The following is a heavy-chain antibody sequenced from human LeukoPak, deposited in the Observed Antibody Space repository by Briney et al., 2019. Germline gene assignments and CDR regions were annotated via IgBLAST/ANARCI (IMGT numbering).Heavy chain of an antibody. Sequence: NPSETLSLTCAVYGASLSGYYWSWIRQPPGKGLEWIGEINHSGSTNYNPSLKSRVTISVDTSKNQFSLKLSSVTAADTAVYYCARANYYDSSGYSYWGQGTLVTVSS. D-gene: IGHD3-22*01. J-gene: IGHJ4*02. V-gene: IGHV4-34*01. CDR3: ARANYYDSSGYSY. CDR1: GASLSGYY. CDR2: INHSGST.